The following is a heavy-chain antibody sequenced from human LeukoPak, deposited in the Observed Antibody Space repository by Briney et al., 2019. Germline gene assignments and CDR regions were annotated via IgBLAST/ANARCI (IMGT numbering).Heavy chain of an antibody. V-gene: IGHV3-66*01. CDR1: GFTVSSNY. Sequence: GGSLRLSCAASGFTVSSNYMSWVRQAPGKGLEWVSVIYSGGSTYYADSVKGRFTISRDNSRNTLYLQMNSLRAEDTAIYYCAKNGDRGAYCSGGTCYPYYYYYMDVWGKGTTVTISS. D-gene: IGHD2-15*01. CDR2: IYSGGST. CDR3: AKNGDRGAYCSGGTCYPYYYYYMDV. J-gene: IGHJ6*03.